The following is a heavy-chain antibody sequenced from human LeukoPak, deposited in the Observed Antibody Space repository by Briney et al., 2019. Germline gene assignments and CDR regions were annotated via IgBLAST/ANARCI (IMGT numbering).Heavy chain of an antibody. Sequence: GGSLRLSCAASGFTFTSYWMGWVRQAPGNGPEWVANIKEDESEKNYVDSVKGRFTISRDSAKDALYLQMNSLRAEDTAVYYCARDPAGYYGSGSTPWGQGTLVTVSS. CDR3: ARDPAGYYGSGSTP. CDR1: GFTFTSYW. V-gene: IGHV3-7*01. D-gene: IGHD3-10*01. J-gene: IGHJ5*02. CDR2: IKEDESEK.